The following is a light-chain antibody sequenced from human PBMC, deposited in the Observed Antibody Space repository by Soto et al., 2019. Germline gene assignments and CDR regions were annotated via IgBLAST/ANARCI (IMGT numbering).Light chain of an antibody. Sequence: QSALTQPASVSGSPGQSITLSCTGTSSDIGGYDYVSWSQRNPGKAPKLILYDVNNRPSGVSNRFSGSKSGNTASLTISGLQAEDEADYYCTSYASGSSHVVFGGGTKLPVL. CDR1: SSDIGGYDY. CDR2: DVN. CDR3: TSYASGSSHVV. J-gene: IGLJ2*01. V-gene: IGLV2-14*01.